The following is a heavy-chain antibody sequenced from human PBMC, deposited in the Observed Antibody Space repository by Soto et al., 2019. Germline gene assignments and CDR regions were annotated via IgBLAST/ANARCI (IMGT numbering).Heavy chain of an antibody. V-gene: IGHV3-74*01. J-gene: IGHJ5*02. CDR3: ARDHCSTTTCYTVWFDP. CDR1: GFTFSSYW. Sequence: GGSLRLSCAASGFTFSSYWMHWVRQAPGKGLVWVSRVNSDGTTTTYADSVKGRFTIFRDNAEKTLYLQMNSLRAEDTAVYYCARDHCSTTTCYTVWFDPWGQGTPVTVSS. CDR2: VNSDGTTT. D-gene: IGHD2-2*02.